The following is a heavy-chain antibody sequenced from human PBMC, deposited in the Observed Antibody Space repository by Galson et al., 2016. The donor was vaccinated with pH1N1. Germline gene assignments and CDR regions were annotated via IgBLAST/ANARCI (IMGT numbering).Heavy chain of an antibody. Sequence: SVKVSCKASGYTFTNYGITWVRQAPGQGLEWMAWMSAYNGNTNYAQKFQGRVTMATDTSTNTASMELRNLTSDDTAGYYCARAVRKPLWLPDFWGQGTLVPVSS. D-gene: IGHD5-18*01. V-gene: IGHV1-18*01. CDR3: ARAVRKPLWLPDF. CDR1: GYTFTNYG. J-gene: IGHJ4*02. CDR2: MSAYNGNT.